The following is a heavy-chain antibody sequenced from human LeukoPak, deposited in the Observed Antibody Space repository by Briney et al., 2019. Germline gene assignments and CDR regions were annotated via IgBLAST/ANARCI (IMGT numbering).Heavy chain of an antibody. V-gene: IGHV2-5*01. CDR1: GFSLSTSGVG. D-gene: IGHD3-3*01. J-gene: IGHJ4*02. CDR2: IYWNDDK. CDR3: AHRGIYDFWNPYFDY. Sequence: SGPTLVKPTQTLTLTFSFSGFSLSTSGVGVGWIRQPPGKALECLAPIYWNDDKRCSPSLKSRLTNTNDPSKNQMVLTKTNMDPVDTAKYYCAHRGIYDFWNPYFDYWGQGTLVTVSS.